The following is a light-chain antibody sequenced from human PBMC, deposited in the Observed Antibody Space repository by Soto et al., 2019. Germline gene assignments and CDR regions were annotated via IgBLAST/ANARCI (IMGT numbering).Light chain of an antibody. CDR1: QSVSSSY. J-gene: IGKJ3*01. V-gene: IGKV3-20*01. CDR3: QQSGSSPFT. CDR2: GAS. Sequence: EFVLTQSPGTLSLSPGERATLSCRASQSVSSSYLAWYQQKPGQAPRLLIYGASSRATGIPDRFSGSGSGTDFTLTISRLEPEDFAVYYCQQSGSSPFTFGPGTKVDIK.